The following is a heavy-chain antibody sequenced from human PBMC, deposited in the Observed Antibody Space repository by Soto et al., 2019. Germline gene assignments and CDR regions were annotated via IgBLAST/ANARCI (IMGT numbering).Heavy chain of an antibody. Sequence: SETLSLTCTGSGGSISSYYWSWIRQPPGKGLEWIGYIYYSGSTNYNPSLKSRVTISVDTSKNQFSLKLSSVTAADTAVYYCARGLHDYYFDYWGQGTLVTVSS. D-gene: IGHD3-16*01. CDR1: GGSISSYY. CDR2: IYYSGST. J-gene: IGHJ4*02. CDR3: ARGLHDYYFDY. V-gene: IGHV4-59*01.